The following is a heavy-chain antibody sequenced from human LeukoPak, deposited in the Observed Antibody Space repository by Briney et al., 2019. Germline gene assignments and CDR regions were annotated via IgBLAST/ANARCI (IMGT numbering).Heavy chain of an antibody. CDR3: AKDRQWLVLYY. Sequence: GGSLRLSCAASGFTFSSYAMSWVRQAPGKGLGWVSAISGSGGSTYYADSVKGRFTISRDNSKNTLYLQMNSLRAEDTAVYYCAKDRQWLVLYYWGQGTLVTVSS. D-gene: IGHD6-19*01. V-gene: IGHV3-23*01. CDR1: GFTFSSYA. J-gene: IGHJ4*02. CDR2: ISGSGGST.